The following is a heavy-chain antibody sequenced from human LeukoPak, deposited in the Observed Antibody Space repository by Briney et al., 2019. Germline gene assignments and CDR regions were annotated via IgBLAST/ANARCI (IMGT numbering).Heavy chain of an antibody. J-gene: IGHJ4*02. Sequence: GGSLRLSCTASGFFFSSFAMSWVRQAPGKGLEWVSSISFAAVTTYYADSVKGRFTTSRDNSKNTLYLQMNNLRAEDTAVYFCAKDSQVIINFYFESWGQGTLLTVSS. CDR1: GFFFSSFA. CDR3: AKDSQVIINFYFES. V-gene: IGHV3-23*01. CDR2: ISFAAVTT. D-gene: IGHD5-24*01.